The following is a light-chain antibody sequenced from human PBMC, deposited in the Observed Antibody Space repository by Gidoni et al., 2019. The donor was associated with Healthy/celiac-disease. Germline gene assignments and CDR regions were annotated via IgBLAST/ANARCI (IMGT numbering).Light chain of an antibody. Sequence: EIVLTQSPGTLSLSPGERATLSCRASQSVSSSYLAWYQQKPGQAPRLLIYGASSRATGIPDRFSGSGSGTDFTLTISRLEPEDFAVYYCQQYGSSALTFRGXTKVEIK. CDR3: QQYGSSALT. CDR1: QSVSSSY. V-gene: IGKV3-20*01. J-gene: IGKJ4*01. CDR2: GAS.